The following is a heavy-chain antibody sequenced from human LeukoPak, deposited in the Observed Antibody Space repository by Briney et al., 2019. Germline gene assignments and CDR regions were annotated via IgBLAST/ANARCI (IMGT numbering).Heavy chain of an antibody. Sequence: GGSLRLSCTAAGFSLSMYWMSWVRQAPGKGLEWVANIRSDGVEKYYVDSVRGRFTISTDTAKNTLYLQMNSLRAEDTAVYYCAREFTGYGNTDYWGQGTLVTVPS. CDR3: AREFTGYGNTDY. V-gene: IGHV3-7*03. D-gene: IGHD5-12*01. CDR2: IRSDGVEK. CDR1: GFSLSMYW. J-gene: IGHJ4*02.